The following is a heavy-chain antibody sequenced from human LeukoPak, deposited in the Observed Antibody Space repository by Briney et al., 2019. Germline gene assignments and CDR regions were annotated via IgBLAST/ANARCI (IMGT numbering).Heavy chain of an antibody. V-gene: IGHV4-59*01. CDR3: ARENYDILTGYYYWFDP. J-gene: IGHJ5*02. CDR1: GGSISSYY. D-gene: IGHD3-9*01. CDR2: IYYSGSN. Sequence: SETLSLTCTVSGGSISSYYWSWIRQPPGKGLEWIGYIYYSGSNKYNPSLKSRVTISVDTSKNQFSLKVSSVTAADTAVYYCARENYDILTGYYYWFDPWGQGTLVTVSS.